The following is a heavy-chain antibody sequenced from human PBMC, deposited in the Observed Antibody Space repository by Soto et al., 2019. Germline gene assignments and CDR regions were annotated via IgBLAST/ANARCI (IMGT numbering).Heavy chain of an antibody. D-gene: IGHD3-22*01. CDR2: IIPIFGTA. CDR1: GGTFSSYA. CDR3: ARNSAYYYDSSGFS. Sequence: QVQLVQSGAEAKKPGSSVKVSCKASGGTFSSYAISWVRQAPGQGLEWMGGIIPIFGTANYAQKFQGRVTITADESTRKADMELSSLRSEDMAVYECARNSAYYYDSSGFSWGQGTLGTVSS. J-gene: IGHJ4*02. V-gene: IGHV1-69*01.